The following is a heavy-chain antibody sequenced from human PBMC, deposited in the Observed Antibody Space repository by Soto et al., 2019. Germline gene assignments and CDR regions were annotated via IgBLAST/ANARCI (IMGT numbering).Heavy chain of an antibody. CDR1: GGCISSSSYY. Sequence: SETLALTCTVYGGCISSSSYYWGWIRQPPGKGLEWIGSIYYSGSTYYNPSLKSRVTISVDTSKNQFSLKLSSVTAADTAVYYCARQNPAQGYYYGMDVWGQGTTVT. J-gene: IGHJ6*02. CDR3: ARQNPAQGYYYGMDV. V-gene: IGHV4-39*01. CDR2: IYYSGST.